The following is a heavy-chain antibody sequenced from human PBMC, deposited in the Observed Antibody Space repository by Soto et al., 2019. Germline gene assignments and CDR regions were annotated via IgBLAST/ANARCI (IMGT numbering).Heavy chain of an antibody. V-gene: IGHV3-48*02. CDR1: GFTFSSDS. CDR3: ARENDYVWGSYRLNWFDP. CDR2: ISSSSSTI. Sequence: GGSLRLSCAASGFTFSSDSMNWVRQAPGKGLEWVSYISSSSSTIYYADSVKGRFTISRDNAKNSLYLQMNSLRDEDTAVYYCARENDYVWGSYRLNWFDPWGQGTLVTVSS. D-gene: IGHD3-16*02. J-gene: IGHJ5*02.